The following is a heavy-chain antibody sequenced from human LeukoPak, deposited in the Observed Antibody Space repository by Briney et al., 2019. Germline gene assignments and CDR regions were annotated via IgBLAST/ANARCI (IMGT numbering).Heavy chain of an antibody. Sequence: PGGSLRLSCAASVFTFDDYAMHWVRQAPGKGLEWVSGISWNSGSIGYADSVKGRFTISRDNAKNSLYLQMNSLRAEDMALYYCAKDKRGWYEGYFDYWGQGTLVTVSS. CDR1: VFTFDDYA. D-gene: IGHD6-19*01. J-gene: IGHJ4*02. CDR2: ISWNSGSI. CDR3: AKDKRGWYEGYFDY. V-gene: IGHV3-9*03.